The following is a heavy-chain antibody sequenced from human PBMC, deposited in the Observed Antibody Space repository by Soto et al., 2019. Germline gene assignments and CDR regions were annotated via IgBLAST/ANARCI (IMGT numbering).Heavy chain of an antibody. CDR3: SSPLAPRGSGQICYYYHGMAV. Sequence: GESLKISCKGFGYSFTSYWISWVRQMPGKGLEWMGRIDPSDSYTNYSPSFQVHVTISADKSISTAYLQWSSLKASDTAMYYCSSPLAPRGSGQICYYYHGMAVWGQGTTVTVSS. D-gene: IGHD6-19*01. CDR1: GYSFTSYW. V-gene: IGHV5-10-1*01. CDR2: IDPSDSYT. J-gene: IGHJ6*02.